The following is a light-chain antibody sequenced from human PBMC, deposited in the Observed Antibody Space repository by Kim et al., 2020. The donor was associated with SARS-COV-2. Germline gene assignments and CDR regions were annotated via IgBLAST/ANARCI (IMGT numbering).Light chain of an antibody. CDR3: CSYAGDYVI. CDR1: SNNIGFYNY. CDR2: DVT. Sequence: QSALTQPRSVPGSPGQSVTISCTGASNNIGFYNYVSWYQHHPGRAPKLIIYDVTKRPSEVPDRFSGSKSGNPASLTVSGLQSEDEADYYCCSYAGDYVIFGGGTQLTVL. V-gene: IGLV2-11*01. J-gene: IGLJ2*01.